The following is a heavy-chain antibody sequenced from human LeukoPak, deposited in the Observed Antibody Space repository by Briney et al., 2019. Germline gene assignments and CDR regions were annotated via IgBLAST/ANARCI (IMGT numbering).Heavy chain of an antibody. CDR3: ARSVHPYCSSTSCRYFDY. CDR2: MNPNSGNT. J-gene: IGHJ4*02. V-gene: IGHV1-8*01. Sequence: ASVKVSCKASGYTFTSYDINWVRQATGQGLEWMGWMNPNSGNTGYAQKFQGRVTMTRNTSISTAYMELSSLRSEDTAVYYCARSVHPYCSSTSCRYFDYWGQGTLVTVSS. D-gene: IGHD2-2*01. CDR1: GYTFTSYD.